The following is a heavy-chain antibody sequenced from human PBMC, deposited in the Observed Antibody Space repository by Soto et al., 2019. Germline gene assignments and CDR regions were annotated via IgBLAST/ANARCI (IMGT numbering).Heavy chain of an antibody. CDR3: ARVTYSSNVKFYYYYMDV. CDR1: GFTLSSYS. CDR2: ISSSSSHI. V-gene: IGHV3-21*01. J-gene: IGHJ6*03. D-gene: IGHD6-13*01. Sequence: GGSLRLSCAASGFTLSSYSMNWVRQAPGTGQEWVSSISSSSSHIYYAESVKGRFTISRDNAKNSLYLQMNSLRVDETSVFYCARVTYSSNVKFYYYYMDVWGKGTTVTVTS.